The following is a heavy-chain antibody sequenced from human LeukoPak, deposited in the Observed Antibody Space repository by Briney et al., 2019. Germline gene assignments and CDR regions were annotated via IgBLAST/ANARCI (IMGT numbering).Heavy chain of an antibody. V-gene: IGHV4-61*02. CDR3: AREPTGPYAFDI. Sequence: SETLSLTCTVSGGSISSGSYYWSWIRQPAGKGLEWIGRIYTSGSTNYNPSLKSRVTISVDTSKNQFSLKLSSVTAADTAVYYCAREPTGPYAFDIWGQGTMVTVSS. CDR1: GGSISSGSYY. J-gene: IGHJ3*02. CDR2: IYTSGST. D-gene: IGHD3-9*01.